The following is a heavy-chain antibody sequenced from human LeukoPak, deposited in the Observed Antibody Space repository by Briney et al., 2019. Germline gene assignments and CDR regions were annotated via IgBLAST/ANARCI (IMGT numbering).Heavy chain of an antibody. CDR2: IYYSGST. J-gene: IGHJ4*02. Sequence: PSETLSLTCAVYGGSFSGYYWSWIRQPPGKGLEWIGYIYYSGSTKYNPSLKSRVTMSVDTSKNEFSLKLSSVTTADTAVYYCATRRIAVAAPFDYWGQGTLVTVSS. V-gene: IGHV4-59*01. CDR3: ATRRIAVAAPFDY. CDR1: GGSFSGYY. D-gene: IGHD6-19*01.